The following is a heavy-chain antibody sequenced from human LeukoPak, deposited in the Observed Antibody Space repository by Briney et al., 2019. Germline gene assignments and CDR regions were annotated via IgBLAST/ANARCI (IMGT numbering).Heavy chain of an antibody. Sequence: SETLSLTCAVSGGSISSGGYSWSWIRQPPGKGLEWIGYIYHSGSTYYNPSLKSRVTISVDRSKNQFSLKLSSVTAADTAVYYCARAEPFGYRCGRDDAFDIWGQGTMVTVSS. V-gene: IGHV4-30-2*01. D-gene: IGHD3-16*02. CDR1: GGSISSGGYS. CDR2: IYHSGST. J-gene: IGHJ3*02. CDR3: ARAEPFGYRCGRDDAFDI.